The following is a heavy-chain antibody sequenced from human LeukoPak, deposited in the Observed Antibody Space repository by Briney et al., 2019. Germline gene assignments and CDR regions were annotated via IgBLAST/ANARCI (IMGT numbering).Heavy chain of an antibody. CDR1: GYTFTSYG. D-gene: IGHD2-15*01. CDR2: ISAYNGNT. J-gene: IGHJ6*04. Sequence: GASVKVSCKASGYTFTSYGISWVRQAPGQGGEWMGWISAYNGNTNYAQKLQGRVTMTTDTSTSTAYMELRSLRSDDTAVYYCARAPYCSGGSCYSGYYYYGMDVWGKGTTVTVSS. V-gene: IGHV1-18*04. CDR3: ARAPYCSGGSCYSGYYYYGMDV.